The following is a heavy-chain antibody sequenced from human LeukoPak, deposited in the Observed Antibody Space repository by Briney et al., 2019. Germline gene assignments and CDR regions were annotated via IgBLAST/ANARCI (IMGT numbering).Heavy chain of an antibody. CDR3: AREKRGYSYGRDRGAFDI. J-gene: IGHJ3*02. CDR2: INDNGYNT. D-gene: IGHD5-18*01. V-gene: IGHV3-64D*09. Sequence: PGGSLRLSCSASGFTFSNFVMHWVRQAPGKGLEYVAIINDNGYNTDYAGSVKGRFTVARDNSKNTLYLQMSSLRPEDTAVYYCAREKRGYSYGRDRGAFDIWGQGTMVTVSS. CDR1: GFTFSNFV.